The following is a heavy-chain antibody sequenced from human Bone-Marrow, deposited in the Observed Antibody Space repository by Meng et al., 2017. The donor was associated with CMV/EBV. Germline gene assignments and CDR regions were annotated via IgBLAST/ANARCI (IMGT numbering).Heavy chain of an antibody. J-gene: IGHJ4*02. CDR2: MNPNSGNT. V-gene: IGHV1-8*01. D-gene: IGHD2-21*01. CDR3: ARRLPIVEGATTFDY. Sequence: ASVKVSCKASGYTFTSYDINWVRQATGQGLEWMGWMNPNSGNTGYAQKFQGRVTMTRNTSISTAYMELRSLTSDDTAVYYCARRLPIVEGATTFDYWGQGTLVTVSS. CDR1: GYTFTSYD.